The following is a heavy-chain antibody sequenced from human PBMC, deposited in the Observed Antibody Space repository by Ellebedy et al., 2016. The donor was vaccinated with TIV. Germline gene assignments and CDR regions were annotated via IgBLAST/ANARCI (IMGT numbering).Heavy chain of an antibody. Sequence: ASVKVSCXASGYTFTSHDINWVRQATGQGLEWMRWMNPDIGNTGYAQKFQGRVTMTRNTSISTAYMELSSLTSEDTAVYYCARGKTEATNWGQGTLVTVSS. CDR2: MNPDIGNT. CDR3: ARGKTEATN. D-gene: IGHD5-12*01. J-gene: IGHJ4*02. CDR1: GYTFTSHD. V-gene: IGHV1-8*01.